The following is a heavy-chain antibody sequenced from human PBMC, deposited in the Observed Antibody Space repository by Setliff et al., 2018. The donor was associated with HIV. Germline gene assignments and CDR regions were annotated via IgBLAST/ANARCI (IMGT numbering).Heavy chain of an antibody. J-gene: IGHJ5*02. CDR2: INQDGSDQ. CDR3: ARYKWNNWIFGWFDP. V-gene: IGHV3-7*03. D-gene: IGHD1-20*01. Sequence: GGSLRLSCGASGFTISSYWVTWVRQAPGKGLEWVANINQDGSDQNFVDSVTGRFTISRDNAKNSLYLQMNSLRVEDTAVYYCARYKWNNWIFGWFDPWGQGTQVTVSS. CDR1: GFTISSYW.